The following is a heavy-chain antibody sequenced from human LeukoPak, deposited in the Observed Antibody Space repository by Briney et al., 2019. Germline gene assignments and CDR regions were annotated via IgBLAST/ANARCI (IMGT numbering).Heavy chain of an antibody. J-gene: IGHJ4*02. CDR3: ARVTGYMTEDYFDY. V-gene: IGHV4-4*07. CDR2: IYTSGST. D-gene: IGHD6-13*01. CDR1: SGSLSSSY. Sequence: SETLSLTCTLSSGSLSSSYWSWIRQPAGKGLKWIGRIYTSGSTNYNPSLKSRVTMSVDTSKNQFSLKLSSVTAADAAVYYCARVTGYMTEDYFDYWGQGTLITVSS.